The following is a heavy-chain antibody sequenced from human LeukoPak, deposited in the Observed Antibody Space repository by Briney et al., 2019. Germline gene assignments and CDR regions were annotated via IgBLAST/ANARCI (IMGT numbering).Heavy chain of an antibody. Sequence: ASVKVSCKASGYTFTSYDINWVRQATGQGLEWMGWMNPNSGNTGYAQKFQGRVTMTRNTSISTAYMELSSLRSEDTAVYYCSAGEGYYDSSDYYSAWAFNVWGQGTMVTVSS. V-gene: IGHV1-8*01. D-gene: IGHD3-22*01. CDR1: GYTFTSYD. J-gene: IGHJ3*01. CDR2: MNPNSGNT. CDR3: SAGEGYYDSSDYYSAWAFNV.